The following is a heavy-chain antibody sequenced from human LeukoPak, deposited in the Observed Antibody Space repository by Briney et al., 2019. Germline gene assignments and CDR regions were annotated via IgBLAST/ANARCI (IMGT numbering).Heavy chain of an antibody. D-gene: IGHD3-22*01. CDR2: IKSDGST. Sequence: GGSLRRSCAASGFTCSAYWRHWIRQGPGKWLVWVSRIKSDGSTNYADSVKGRFTISRDNAKNTVSLQMNSLRPEDTGVYYCARAPSEIGGYYPEYFRHWGQGTLVTVSS. V-gene: IGHV3-74*01. CDR3: ARAPSEIGGYYPEYFRH. CDR1: GFTCSAYW. J-gene: IGHJ1*01.